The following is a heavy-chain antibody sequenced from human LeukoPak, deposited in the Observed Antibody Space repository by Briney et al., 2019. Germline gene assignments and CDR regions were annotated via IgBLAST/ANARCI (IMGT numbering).Heavy chain of an antibody. V-gene: IGHV3-11*01. CDR2: ISSTGKST. CDR3: SRLHY. J-gene: IGHJ4*02. Sequence: GGSLRLSCAASGFTFSDYYRSWIRQAPGKGLEWVAFISSTGKSTYYADSVKGRFTISRDNASNSLFLQMNSLSAEDTAFYYCSRLHYWGRGTLVTVTS. CDR1: GFTFSDYY.